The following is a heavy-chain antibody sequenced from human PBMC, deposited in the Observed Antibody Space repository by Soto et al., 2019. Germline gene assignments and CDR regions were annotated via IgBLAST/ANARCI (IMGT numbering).Heavy chain of an antibody. D-gene: IGHD3-22*01. Sequence: QLQLQESGPGLVKPSETLSLPCTVPGGSISSSDFYWGWLRQPPGKGLDFIGRMYYSGTTYYNPSLKNRISISVDTAKNQFSLKLISVTAADTAVYYCAVVDSTGNWFDPWGQGALVTVSS. J-gene: IGHJ5*02. CDR1: GGSISSSDFY. CDR3: AVVDSTGNWFDP. V-gene: IGHV4-39*01. CDR2: MYYSGTT.